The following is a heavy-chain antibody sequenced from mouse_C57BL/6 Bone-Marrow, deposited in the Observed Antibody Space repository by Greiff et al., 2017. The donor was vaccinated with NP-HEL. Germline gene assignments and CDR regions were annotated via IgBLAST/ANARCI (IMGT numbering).Heavy chain of an antibody. J-gene: IGHJ4*01. Sequence: VQLQQSGAELARPGASVKLSCKASGYTFTSYGISWVKQRTGQGLEWIGEIYPRSGNTYYNEKFKGKATLTADKSSSTAYMELRSLTSEDSAVYFCVAPYGNYAMDYWGQGTSVTVSS. D-gene: IGHD2-1*01. V-gene: IGHV1-81*01. CDR1: GYTFTSYG. CDR2: IYPRSGNT. CDR3: VAPYGNYAMDY.